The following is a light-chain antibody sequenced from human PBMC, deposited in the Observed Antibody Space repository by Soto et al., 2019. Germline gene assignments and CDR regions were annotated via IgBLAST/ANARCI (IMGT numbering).Light chain of an antibody. V-gene: IGKV1-5*01. CDR1: QSIDNW. Sequence: DIQMTQSPYTLSASVGDRVTITGRASQSIDNWLAWYQQKPGKAPKFLIYEASSLESGVPSRFSGSGSGTELTLTISSLQPDDFATYYCQQYSNYPRTFGQGTKVEIK. J-gene: IGKJ1*01. CDR3: QQYSNYPRT. CDR2: EAS.